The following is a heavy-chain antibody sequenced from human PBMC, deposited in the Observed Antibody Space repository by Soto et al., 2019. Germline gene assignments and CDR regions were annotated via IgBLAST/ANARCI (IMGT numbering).Heavy chain of an antibody. Sequence: ASLKVSCKASGYTFTSYYMHRERQPPGQGLEWMGIINPSGGSTSYAQKFQGRVTMTREPSTSTVYMELSSLRSEDTAVYYCARENRVRLLMVYALGQTPYTWFDPSGHCAVVTVAS. CDR2: INPSGGST. J-gene: IGHJ5*02. CDR1: GYTFTSYY. V-gene: IGHV1-46*01. D-gene: IGHD2-8*01. CDR3: ARENRVRLLMVYALGQTPYTWFDP.